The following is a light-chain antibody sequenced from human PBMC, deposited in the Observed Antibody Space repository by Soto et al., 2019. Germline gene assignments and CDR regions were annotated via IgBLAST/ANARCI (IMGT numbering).Light chain of an antibody. V-gene: IGKV3-20*01. J-gene: IGKJ5*01. CDR3: QQYGSSPPSVT. Sequence: IVMTQAPATLSVSPGERASLSCIAIQSVSSNLAWYQQKPGQAPRLLIYGASNRATGIPDRFSGSGSGTDFTLTISRLEPEDFAVYYCQQYGSSPPSVTFGQGTRLE. CDR1: QSVSSN. CDR2: GAS.